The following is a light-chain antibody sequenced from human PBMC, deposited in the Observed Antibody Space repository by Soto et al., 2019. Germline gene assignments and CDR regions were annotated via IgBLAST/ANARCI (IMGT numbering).Light chain of an antibody. V-gene: IGLV2-14*01. CDR3: SSYTSDSSYV. Sequence: LTQPASVSGSPGQWITISCTGTSIDVGLYDYVSWYQQHPGKAPQLMIYAVSNRPSGVSNRFSASKSGNTASLFISGLQAEDEADYYCSSYTSDSSYVFGSGTKVTVL. CDR2: AVS. J-gene: IGLJ1*01. CDR1: SIDVGLYDY.